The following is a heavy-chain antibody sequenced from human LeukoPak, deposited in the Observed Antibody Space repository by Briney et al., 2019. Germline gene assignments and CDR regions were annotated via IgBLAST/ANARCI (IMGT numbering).Heavy chain of an antibody. V-gene: IGHV4-39*07. J-gene: IGHJ4*02. CDR3: ARDFHAMDY. CDR1: GGSISSSSYY. CDR2: IYYSGST. Sequence: SETLSLTCTVSGGSISSSSYYWGWIRQPPGKGLEWIGSIYYSGSTYYNPSLKSRVTISVDTSKNQFSLKLSSVTAADTAVYYCARDFHAMDYWGQGTLVTVSS.